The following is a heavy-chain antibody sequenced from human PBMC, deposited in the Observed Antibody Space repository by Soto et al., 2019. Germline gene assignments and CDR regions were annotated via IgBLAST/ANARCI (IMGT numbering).Heavy chain of an antibody. CDR1: GGSFSGYY. CDR3: ARRSDTSFGVVPLHNNWFDP. J-gene: IGHJ5*02. CDR2: INHSGST. Sequence: SETLSLTCAVYGGSFSGYYWSWIRQPPGKGLEWIGEINHSGSTNYNPSLKSRVTISVDTSKNQFSLKLSSVTAADTAVYYCARRSDTSFGVVPLHNNWFDPWGKGTLVTVAS. D-gene: IGHD3-3*01. V-gene: IGHV4-34*01.